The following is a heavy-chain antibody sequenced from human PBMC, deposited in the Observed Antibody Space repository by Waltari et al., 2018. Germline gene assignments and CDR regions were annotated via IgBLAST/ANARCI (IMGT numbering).Heavy chain of an antibody. CDR3: ARAREQNYDFWNGYSFYFDH. D-gene: IGHD3-3*01. V-gene: IGHV1-46*01. Sequence: QVQLVQSGAEVKKPGAPVKVSCKASGYTFTSYYMHWVRQAPGQGLEWMGIINPSGGSTSYAQKFQGRVTMTRDTSTSTVYMELSSLRSEDTAVYYCARAREQNYDFWNGYSFYFDHWGQGALVTVSS. J-gene: IGHJ4*02. CDR2: INPSGGST. CDR1: GYTFTSYY.